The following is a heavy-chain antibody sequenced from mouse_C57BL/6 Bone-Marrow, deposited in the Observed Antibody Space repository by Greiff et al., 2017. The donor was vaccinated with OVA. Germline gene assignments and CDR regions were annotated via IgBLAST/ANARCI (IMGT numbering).Heavy chain of an antibody. CDR1: GYTFTSYW. D-gene: IGHD3-1*01. V-gene: IGHV1-59*01. CDR3: TRQLGLRFPFAY. Sequence: QVQLQQSGAELVRPGTSVKLSCKASGYTFTSYWMHWVTQRPGQGLEWIGVIDPSDSYTNYNQKFKGKATLTVDTSSSTAYMQLSSLTSEDSAVYYCTRQLGLRFPFAYWGQGTLVTVSA. J-gene: IGHJ3*01. CDR2: IDPSDSYT.